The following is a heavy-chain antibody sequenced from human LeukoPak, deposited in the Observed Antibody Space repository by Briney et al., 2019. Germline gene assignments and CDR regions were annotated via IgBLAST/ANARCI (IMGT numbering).Heavy chain of an antibody. CDR3: ARGFGGHDSHFDY. Sequence: SETLSLTCTVSGGSISSYYWSWIRQPPGKGLEWIGYIYYSGSTNYNPSLKSRVTISVDTSKNQFSLKLSSVTAADTAVYYCARGFGGHDSHFDYWGQGALVTVSS. D-gene: IGHD5-12*01. CDR1: GGSISSYY. V-gene: IGHV4-59*08. J-gene: IGHJ4*02. CDR2: IYYSGST.